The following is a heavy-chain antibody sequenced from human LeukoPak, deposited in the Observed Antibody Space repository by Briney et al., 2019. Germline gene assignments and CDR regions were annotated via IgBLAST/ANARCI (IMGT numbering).Heavy chain of an antibody. V-gene: IGHV1-18*01. CDR1: VYILSVFG. CDR2: ISAYSGDT. Sequence: AAVTVTLMASVYILSVFGIGWVRQAPGQGGEWMGWISAYSGDTDYAQKLRGRVTITTDPARRTTYMELRSQRSDDTAVYYCARDTRSSGRTSFHLWGRGTLVSVSS. CDR3: ARDTRSSGRTSFHL. J-gene: IGHJ5*02. D-gene: IGHD3-10*01.